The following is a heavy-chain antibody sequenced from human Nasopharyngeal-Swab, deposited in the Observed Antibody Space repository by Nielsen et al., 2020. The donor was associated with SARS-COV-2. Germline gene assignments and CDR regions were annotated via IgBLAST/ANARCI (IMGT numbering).Heavy chain of an antibody. D-gene: IGHD3-3*01. CDR3: ARSGRITIFGVFIYYYYYMDV. J-gene: IGHJ6*03. CDR2: INPTGGST. Sequence: WVRQAPGQGLEWMGIINPTGGSTSYAQKFQGRVTMTRDTSTSTVYMELSSLRSEDTAVYYCARSGRITIFGVFIYYYYYMDVWGKGTTVTVSS. V-gene: IGHV1-46*01.